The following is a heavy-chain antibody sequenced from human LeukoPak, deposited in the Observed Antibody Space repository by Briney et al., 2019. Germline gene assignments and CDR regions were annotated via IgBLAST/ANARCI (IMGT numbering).Heavy chain of an antibody. CDR1: GFTFDDYA. D-gene: IGHD3-22*01. Sequence: GGSLRLSCAASGFTFDDYAMHWVRQAPGKGLEWVSGISWNSGSIGYADSVKGRFTISRDNAKNSLYLQMNSLRAEDTALYYCAKDIRNYYYDSSGYPYYFDYWGQGTLVTVSS. CDR2: ISWNSGSI. CDR3: AKDIRNYYYDSSGYPYYFDY. V-gene: IGHV3-9*01. J-gene: IGHJ4*02.